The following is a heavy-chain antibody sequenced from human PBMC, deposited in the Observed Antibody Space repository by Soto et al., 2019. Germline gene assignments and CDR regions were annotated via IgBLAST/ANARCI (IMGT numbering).Heavy chain of an antibody. V-gene: IGHV3-73*01. Sequence: GGSLRLSCAASGFTFSGSAMHWVRQASGKGLEWVGRIRSKANSYATAYAASVKGRFTISRDDSKNTAYLQMNSLKTEDTAVYYCTSTYYYDSSGYYRSDAFDIWGQGTMFTVSS. CDR2: IRSKANSYAT. J-gene: IGHJ3*02. CDR3: TSTYYYDSSGYYRSDAFDI. CDR1: GFTFSGSA. D-gene: IGHD3-22*01.